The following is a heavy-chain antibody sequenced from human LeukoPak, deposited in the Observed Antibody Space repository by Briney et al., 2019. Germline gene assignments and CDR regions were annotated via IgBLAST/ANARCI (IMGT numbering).Heavy chain of an antibody. D-gene: IGHD6-13*01. J-gene: IGHJ6*04. V-gene: IGHV1-18*01. CDR1: GYTFTSYG. CDR2: ISAYNGNT. Sequence: APVKVSCKASGYTFTSYGISWVRQAPGQGLEWMGWISAYNGNTNYAQKLQGRVTMTTDTSTSTAYMELRSLRSDDTAVYYCAISSYSSSWYPTLPLDVWGKGTTVTISS. CDR3: AISSYSSSWYPTLPLDV.